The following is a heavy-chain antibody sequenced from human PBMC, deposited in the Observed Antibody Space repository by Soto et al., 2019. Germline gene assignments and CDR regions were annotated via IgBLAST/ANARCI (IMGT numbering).Heavy chain of an antibody. CDR2: VQMSGTT. V-gene: IGHV4-4*07. CDR1: GASVRSYH. CDR3: AKDRSTMRWFDP. D-gene: IGHD1-1*01. Sequence: SETLSLTCAVSGASVRSYHWSWIRQAAGKGLEWIGRVQMSGTTNYNPSLKTRVTMSLDTSRNEVSLTMTSVTAADTAVYFCAKDRSTMRWFDPWCQGTLVTVSS. J-gene: IGHJ5*02.